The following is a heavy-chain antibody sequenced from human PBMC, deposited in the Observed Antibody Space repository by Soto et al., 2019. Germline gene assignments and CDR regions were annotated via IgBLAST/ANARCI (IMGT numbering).Heavy chain of an antibody. D-gene: IGHD1-1*01. Sequence: QLQLQESGPGLVKPSQTLSLTCDISGDSVSSTSSIWNWIRQSPSRGLEWLGRTYYRSKWHTDYPVSVTGRITINPDTPKNQFFLQLSSVTPDDTAVYFCARDLHGTYYYDSWGQGTLVTVSS. V-gene: IGHV6-1*01. CDR1: GDSVSSTSSI. CDR3: ARDLHGTYYYDS. J-gene: IGHJ4*02. CDR2: TYYRSKWHT.